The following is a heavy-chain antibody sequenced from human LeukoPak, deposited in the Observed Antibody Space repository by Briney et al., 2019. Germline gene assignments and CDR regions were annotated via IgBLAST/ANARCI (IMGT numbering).Heavy chain of an antibody. J-gene: IGHJ5*02. Sequence: ASVKVSCKASGYTFTSYGISWVRQAPGQGLEWMGWINPNSGGTKYAQKFQGWVTMTRDTSINTAYMELSRLKSDDTAVYYCAKGALHAGSYYDPWGQGTLVTVSA. CDR2: INPNSGGT. CDR3: AKGALHAGSYYDP. D-gene: IGHD1-26*01. CDR1: GYTFTSYG. V-gene: IGHV1-2*04.